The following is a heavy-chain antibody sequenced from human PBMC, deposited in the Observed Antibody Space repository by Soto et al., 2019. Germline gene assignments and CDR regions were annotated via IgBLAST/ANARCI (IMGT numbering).Heavy chain of an antibody. J-gene: IGHJ4*02. V-gene: IGHV3-23*01. D-gene: IGHD4-17*01. Sequence: EMQLLESGGGLVQPGGSLRLSCAASGFTFSSYAMSWVRQAPGKGLKWVSAISGSGGSTYYADSVKGRFTISRDNSKNTLYLQMNSLRAEDTAVYYCAKYPYGDYDPYFDYWGQGTLVTVSS. CDR1: GFTFSSYA. CDR3: AKYPYGDYDPYFDY. CDR2: ISGSGGST.